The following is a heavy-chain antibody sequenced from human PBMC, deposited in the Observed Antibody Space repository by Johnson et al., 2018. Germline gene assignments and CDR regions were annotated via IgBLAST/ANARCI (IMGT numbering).Heavy chain of an antibody. CDR3: RRGRGSGDY. V-gene: IGHV3-33*01. D-gene: IGHD3-10*01. CDR1: GFTFSSYD. CDR2: IWYDESNK. Sequence: LVESGGGVVQPVTSLRLSCAASGFTFSSYDMQWVRQAPGKGLVWVAVIWYDESNKNYAGSVKGRFPISRDTSRNTPYLQMNSLRAEDTAVYYCRRGRGSGDYWAQGTLVTVSS. J-gene: IGHJ4*02.